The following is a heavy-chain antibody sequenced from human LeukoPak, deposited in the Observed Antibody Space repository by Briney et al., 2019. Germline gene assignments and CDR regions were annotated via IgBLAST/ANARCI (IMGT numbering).Heavy chain of an antibody. CDR2: IRYDGSNK. CDR3: ASYDYSIDY. D-gene: IGHD4-11*01. J-gene: IGHJ4*02. V-gene: IGHV3-30*02. CDR1: GFTFSSYG. Sequence: GGSLRLSCAASGFTFSSYGMSWVRQAPGKGLEWVAFIRYDGSNKYYADSVKGRFTISRDNAKNSLYLQMNSLRAEDTAVYYCASYDYSIDYWGQGTLVTVSS.